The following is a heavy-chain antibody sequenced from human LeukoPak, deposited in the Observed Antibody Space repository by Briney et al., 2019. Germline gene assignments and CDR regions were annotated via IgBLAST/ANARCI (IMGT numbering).Heavy chain of an antibody. D-gene: IGHD4-17*01. CDR3: ARVGVMTTVYFDY. Sequence: GESLKISCKNSGYSFTNYWIGWLRQLPGKGPEWMGIIFPGDTDTRYTPSFQGQVTISADKSISTAYLQWSSLKASDTAMYYCARVGVMTTVYFDYWGQGTLVTVSS. V-gene: IGHV5-51*01. CDR1: GYSFTNYW. J-gene: IGHJ4*02. CDR2: IFPGDTDT.